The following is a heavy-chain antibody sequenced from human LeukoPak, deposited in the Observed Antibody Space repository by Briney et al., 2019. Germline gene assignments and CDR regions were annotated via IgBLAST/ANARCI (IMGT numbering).Heavy chain of an antibody. CDR3: ARSAGELSFADPGLGETFDY. Sequence: RASVKVSCKASGYTFTSYGISWVRQAPGQGLEWMGWISAYNGNTNYAQKFQGRVTITTDESTSTAYMELSSLRSEDTAVYYCARSAGELSFADPGLGETFDYWGQGTLVTVSS. J-gene: IGHJ4*02. D-gene: IGHD3-16*02. V-gene: IGHV1-18*01. CDR2: ISAYNGNT. CDR1: GYTFTSYG.